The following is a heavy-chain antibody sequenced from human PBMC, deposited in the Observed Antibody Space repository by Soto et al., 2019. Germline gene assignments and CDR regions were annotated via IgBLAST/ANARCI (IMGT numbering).Heavy chain of an antibody. CDR2: MGAHSGHT. CDR3: GRDGKHLAQEDDHHFNGMDV. V-gene: IGHV1-18*01. J-gene: IGHJ6*02. Sequence: QVQLVQSGAEVKKPGASVKVSCKASGYNFTRFGISWVRQAPGHGLEWMGWMGAHSGHTRQAQKFQGRLTMTTDASMTTAYTDPRSLTSDDAALDYCGRDGKHLAQEDDHHFNGMDVCGQGTTVIVSS. CDR1: GYNFTRFG.